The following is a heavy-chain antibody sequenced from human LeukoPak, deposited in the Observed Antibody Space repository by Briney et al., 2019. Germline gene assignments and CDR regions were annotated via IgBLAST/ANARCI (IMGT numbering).Heavy chain of an antibody. D-gene: IGHD3-16*01. CDR3: TRGGGDC. CDR1: GFTFSTSW. J-gene: IGHJ4*01. Sequence: GGSLRLSCAASGFTFSTSWMVWVRQTPGKGLEWVANIKQDGSGETYVDSVKGRFTISRDNAKNSLYLQMNSLRAEDTSVYYCTRGGGDCWGQGTLVTVSS. V-gene: IGHV3-7*01. CDR2: IKQDGSGE.